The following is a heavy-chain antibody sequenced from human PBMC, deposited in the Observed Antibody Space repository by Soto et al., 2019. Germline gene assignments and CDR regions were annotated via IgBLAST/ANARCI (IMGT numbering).Heavy chain of an antibody. J-gene: IGHJ6*02. CDR3: ARDPSVVVVAATPYYYYGMDV. V-gene: IGHV3-7*01. CDR2: IKQDGSEK. CDR1: GFTFSSYW. D-gene: IGHD2-15*01. Sequence: EVQLVESGGGLVQPGGSLRLSCAASGFTFSSYWMSWVRQAPGKGLEWVANIKQDGSEKYYVDSVKGRFTISRDNAKNSLYLQMNSLRAEDTAVYYGARDPSVVVVAATPYYYYGMDVWGQGTTVTVSS.